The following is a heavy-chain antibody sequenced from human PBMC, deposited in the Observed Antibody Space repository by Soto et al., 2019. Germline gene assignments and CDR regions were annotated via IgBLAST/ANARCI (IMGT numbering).Heavy chain of an antibody. CDR1: GGSISSSSYY. J-gene: IGHJ6*02. CDR3: ARLSTYYYGSGSYYSSGRYYYGMDV. Sequence: SETLSLTCTVSGGSISSSSYYWGWIRQPPGKGLEWIGSIYYSGSTYYNPSLKSRVTISVDTSKNQFSLKLSSVTAADTAVYYCARLSTYYYGSGSYYSSGRYYYGMDVWGQGTTVTVSS. V-gene: IGHV4-39*01. CDR2: IYYSGST. D-gene: IGHD3-10*01.